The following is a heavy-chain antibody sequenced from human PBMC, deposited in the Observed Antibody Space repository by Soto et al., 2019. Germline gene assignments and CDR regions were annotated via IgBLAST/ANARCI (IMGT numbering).Heavy chain of an antibody. CDR2: ISASGGTS. CDR3: AGGAYSGTFSEGRLYYYGVDV. Sequence: GGSLRLSCAASGFMFRSYGMSWVRQAPGRGLEWVSVISASGGTSYYADSVKGRFTISRDNSKNTLILQMSSLRAEDTAMYYCAGGAYSGTFSEGRLYYYGVDVWGQGTTVTVSS. J-gene: IGHJ6*02. D-gene: IGHD1-26*01. V-gene: IGHV3-23*01. CDR1: GFMFRSYG.